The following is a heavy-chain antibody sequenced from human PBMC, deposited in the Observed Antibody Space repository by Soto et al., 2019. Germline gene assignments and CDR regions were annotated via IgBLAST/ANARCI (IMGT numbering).Heavy chain of an antibody. CDR1: EITLNIYW. D-gene: IGHD3-10*01. CDR3: TKDTFGAGDS. CDR2: INPESTTL. V-gene: IGHV3-74*01. J-gene: IGHJ4*02. Sequence: EAQLVESGGGLVQPGGSLTLSCTASEITLNIYWMHWIRQAPGKGLVWVSRINPESTTLTYADSVTGRFTISRDSAKNTLYLQMNGLSAEDTAIYYGTKDTFGAGDSWGQGTLVTVSS.